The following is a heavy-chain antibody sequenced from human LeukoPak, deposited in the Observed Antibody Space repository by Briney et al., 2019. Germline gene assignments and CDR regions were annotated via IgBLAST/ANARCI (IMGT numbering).Heavy chain of an antibody. D-gene: IGHD4-17*01. J-gene: IGHJ5*02. CDR2: ITSKSYDGTT. CDR1: GFTFSSYA. CDR3: STAFYGAPLA. Sequence: SGGSLRLSCAASGFTFSSYAMHWVRQAPGKGLEWVARITSKSYDGTTDYAAPVKGRFTISRDDSKNTLYLQMNSLEIEDTAVYYCSTAFYGAPLAWGQGTLVTVSS. V-gene: IGHV3-15*01.